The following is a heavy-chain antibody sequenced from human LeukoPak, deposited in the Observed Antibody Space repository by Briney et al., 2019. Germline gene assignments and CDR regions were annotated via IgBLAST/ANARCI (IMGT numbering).Heavy chain of an antibody. J-gene: IGHJ4*02. CDR3: ARGPIVGATNFVDY. CDR1: GGSISNYY. D-gene: IGHD1-26*01. Sequence: SETLSLTRTVSGGSISNYYWSWSRQPPGKGLEWIGYIYDSGRGSTNHTPYLKSRVTISVDTSENQFSLKLSSVTAADTAVYYCARGPIVGATNFVDYWGQGTLVTVSS. CDR2: IYDSGRGST. V-gene: IGHV4-59*08.